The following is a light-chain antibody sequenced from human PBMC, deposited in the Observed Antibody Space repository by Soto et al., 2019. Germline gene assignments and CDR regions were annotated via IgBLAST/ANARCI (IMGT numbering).Light chain of an antibody. CDR2: GTS. J-gene: IGKJ5*01. CDR3: QQYGSSPRT. CDR1: QSVSRSN. V-gene: IGKV3-20*01. Sequence: EIVLTQSPDTLSLSPGERATVSCRASQSVSRSNLAWYQHKPGQAPRLLIYGTSNRATGIPDRFSGSGSGTDFTLTISRLEPEDFAVYYCQQYGSSPRTFGQGTRLEIK.